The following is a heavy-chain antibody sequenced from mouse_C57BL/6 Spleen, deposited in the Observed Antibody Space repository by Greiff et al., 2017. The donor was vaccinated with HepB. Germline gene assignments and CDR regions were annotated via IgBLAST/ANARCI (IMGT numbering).Heavy chain of an antibody. CDR3: ARDAGGYFDV. V-gene: IGHV7-1*01. Sequence: EVKLVESGGGLVQSGRSLRLSCATSGFTFSDFYMEWVRQAPGKGLEWIAASRNKANDYTTEYSASVKGRFIVSRDTSQSILYLQMNALRAEDTAIYYCARDAGGYFDVWGTGTTVTVSS. J-gene: IGHJ1*03. CDR1: GFTFSDFY. CDR2: SRNKANDYTT.